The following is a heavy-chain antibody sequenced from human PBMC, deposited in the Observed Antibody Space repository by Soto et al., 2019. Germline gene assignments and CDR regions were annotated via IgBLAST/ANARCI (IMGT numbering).Heavy chain of an antibody. CDR1: GFTFRSYG. CDR3: ARDRLVPYGYGMDV. J-gene: IGHJ6*02. V-gene: IGHV3-33*01. CDR2: IWFDGSKK. D-gene: IGHD2-2*01. Sequence: QMQLVDSGGGVVQPGRSLRLSCAASGFTFRSYGIHWVRQAPGKGLEWVALIWFDGSKKYYVDSVKGRFAVPRDNSKNTLYLQMNSLRVEDTAVYYCARDRLVPYGYGMDVWGQGTTVTVSS.